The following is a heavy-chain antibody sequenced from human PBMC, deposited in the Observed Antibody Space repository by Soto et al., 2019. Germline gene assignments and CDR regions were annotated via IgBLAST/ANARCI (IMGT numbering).Heavy chain of an antibody. V-gene: IGHV3-23*01. J-gene: IGHJ2*01. CDR2: ISGSGGST. Sequence: EVQLLESGGGLVQPGGSLRLSCAASGFTFSSYAMSWVRQAPGKGLEWVSAISGSGGSTYYADSVKGRFTISRDNSKNTLYLQMNSLRAEDTAVYYCAKDLEKFRLAVDGHYWYFDLRGRGTLVTVSS. CDR3: AKDLEKFRLAVDGHYWYFDL. D-gene: IGHD6-19*01. CDR1: GFTFSSYA.